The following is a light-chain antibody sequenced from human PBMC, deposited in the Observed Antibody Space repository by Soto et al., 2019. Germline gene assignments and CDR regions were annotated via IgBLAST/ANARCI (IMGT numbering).Light chain of an antibody. V-gene: IGKV1-39*01. J-gene: IGKJ4*01. CDR3: QQSHGFPRT. Sequence: DIQMTQSPSSLSASVGDRVTITCRASQSIITYLNWYQQKPGKAPKLLIFAASNLQSGVPSRFSRSGSGTDFTLTITTLQPEDFATYCFQQSHGFPRTFGGGTNMDIK. CDR1: QSIITY. CDR2: AAS.